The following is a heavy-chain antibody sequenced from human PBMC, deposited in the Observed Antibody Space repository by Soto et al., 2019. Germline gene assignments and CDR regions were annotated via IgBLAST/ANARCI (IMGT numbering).Heavy chain of an antibody. D-gene: IGHD4-17*01. CDR2: INHSGST. CDR1: GWSFSGYY. Sequence: SETLSLTCAVYGWSFSGYYWSWIRQPPGKGLEWIGEINHSGSTNYNPSLKSRVTISVDTSKNQFSLKLSSVTAADTAVYYCSSHYGDYLLSLDYWGQGTQVTVSS. J-gene: IGHJ4*02. V-gene: IGHV4-34*03. CDR3: SSHYGDYLLSLDY.